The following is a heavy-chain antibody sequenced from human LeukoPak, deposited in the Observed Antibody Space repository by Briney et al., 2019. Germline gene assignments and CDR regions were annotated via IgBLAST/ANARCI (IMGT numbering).Heavy chain of an antibody. D-gene: IGHD5-24*01. Sequence: GGSLRLSCAASRLTFSTYGMHWVRQAPGKGLVWVSRINSDGSSTSYADSVKGRFTISRDNAKNTLYLQMNSLRAEDTAVYYCARDGGATGSDYWGQGTLVTVSS. J-gene: IGHJ4*02. CDR1: RLTFSTYG. CDR2: INSDGSST. V-gene: IGHV3-74*01. CDR3: ARDGGATGSDY.